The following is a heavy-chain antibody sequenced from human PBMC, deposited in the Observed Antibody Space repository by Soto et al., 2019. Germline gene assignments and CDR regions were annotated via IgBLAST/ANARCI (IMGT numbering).Heavy chain of an antibody. D-gene: IGHD1-26*01. CDR1: GGSISRGGYY. CDR3: AITQQPPRELWVELSIYYFDY. CDR2: IYYSGST. V-gene: IGHV4-31*03. Sequence: QVQLQESGPGLVKPSQTLSLTCTVSGGSISRGGYYWSWIRQHPGKGLEWLGYIYYSGSTYYNPSLKSRVTIPVDTPKNQFSLKLSSVTAADTAVYYCAITQQPPRELWVELSIYYFDYWGQGTLVTVSS. J-gene: IGHJ4*02.